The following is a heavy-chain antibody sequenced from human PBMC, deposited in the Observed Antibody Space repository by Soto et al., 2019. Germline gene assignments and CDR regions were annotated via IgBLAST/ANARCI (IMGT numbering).Heavy chain of an antibody. Sequence: GASVKGACKAAGSSFTSDYRRWGRQAPGQGLEWMGIINPSGGSTSYAQKFQGRVTMTRDTSASTVYMELSSLRSVDTAVYYCARARTYGAFDYWGQGSVVTVS. V-gene: IGHV1-46*01. CDR1: GSSFTSDY. CDR2: INPSGGST. CDR3: ARARTYGAFDY. J-gene: IGHJ4*02. D-gene: IGHD3-10*01.